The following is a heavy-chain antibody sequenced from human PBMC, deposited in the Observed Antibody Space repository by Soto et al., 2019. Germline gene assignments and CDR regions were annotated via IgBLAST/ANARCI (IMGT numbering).Heavy chain of an antibody. CDR3: ARSIGRPWPDY. CDR1: GGTFSSYA. J-gene: IGHJ4*02. D-gene: IGHD3-22*01. V-gene: IGHV1-69*12. CDR2: IIPIFGTA. Sequence: QVQLVQSGAAVKKPGSSVTVSCKASGGTFSSYAISWVRQAPGQGLEWMGGIIPIFGTANYAQKFQGRGTITADESTSTAYMALSSLRSADTAVSYCARSIGRPWPDYWGQGPLVPVSS.